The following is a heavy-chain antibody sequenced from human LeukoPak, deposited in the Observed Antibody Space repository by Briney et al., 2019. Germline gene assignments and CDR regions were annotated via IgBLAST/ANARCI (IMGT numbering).Heavy chain of an antibody. CDR1: GFTFSSFG. CDR2: ISYDGSSK. D-gene: IGHD6-13*01. V-gene: IGHV3-30*03. J-gene: IGHJ4*02. CDR3: ASPDVYSSIWYYFDY. Sequence: GGSLSLSCAPSGFTFSSFGMHWVRQAPGKGLEWVAVISYDGSSKYDADSVKRRFTISRDNSKNALYLQKNSLRAEDTAVYYCASPDVYSSIWYYFDYWGQGTRVSVSS.